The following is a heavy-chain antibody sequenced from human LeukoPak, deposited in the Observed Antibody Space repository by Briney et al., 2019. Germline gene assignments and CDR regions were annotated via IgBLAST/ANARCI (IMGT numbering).Heavy chain of an antibody. CDR3: ARGGGLDV. V-gene: IGHV3-7*03. CDR1: GFSFSNYW. Sequence: GGSLRLSCAASGFSFSNYWMNWVRQAPGKGLEWVANIKQDGGEKYYVDSVKGRFTISRDNAKNSLYLQMSNLRAEDAAVCFCARGGGLDVWGQGATVTVSS. D-gene: IGHD3-16*01. J-gene: IGHJ6*02. CDR2: IKQDGGEK.